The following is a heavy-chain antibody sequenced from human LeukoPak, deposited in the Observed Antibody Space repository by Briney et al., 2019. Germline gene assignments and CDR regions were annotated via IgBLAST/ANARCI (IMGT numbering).Heavy chain of an antibody. V-gene: IGHV4-39*01. CDR1: GGSISSTSYY. J-gene: IGHJ4*02. Sequence: PSETLSLACTVSGGSISSTSYYWGWIRQPPGKGLEWIGSIYYSGSTYYNPSLKSRVTISVDTSKNQFSLKLSSVTAADTAVYYCARHESYYYDSSGDFDYWGQGTLVTVSS. D-gene: IGHD3-22*01. CDR2: IYYSGST. CDR3: ARHESYYYDSSGDFDY.